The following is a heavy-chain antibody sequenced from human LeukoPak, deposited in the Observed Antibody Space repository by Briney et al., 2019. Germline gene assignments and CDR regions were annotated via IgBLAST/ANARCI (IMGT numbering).Heavy chain of an antibody. CDR2: IYHSGST. Sequence: SETLSLTCAVSGYSINSGYYWGWIRQPPVKGLEWIGNIYHSGSTYYNPSLKGRVTISVDTSKNQFSLKLSSVTAADTAVYYCARETYNSLDYWGQGTLVTVSS. V-gene: IGHV4-38-2*02. CDR1: GYSINSGYY. CDR3: ARETYNSLDY. J-gene: IGHJ4*02. D-gene: IGHD5-24*01.